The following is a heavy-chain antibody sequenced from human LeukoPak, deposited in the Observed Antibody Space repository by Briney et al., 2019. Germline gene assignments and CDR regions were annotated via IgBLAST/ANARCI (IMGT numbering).Heavy chain of an antibody. CDR2: IKSDGSST. CDR3: VRDNTSYNFDY. J-gene: IGHJ4*02. V-gene: IGHV3-74*01. D-gene: IGHD1-26*01. Sequence: GGSLRLSCAASGFTFSRYWMHWVRQAPGKGLVWVSCIKSDGSSTSIADSAKGRFTISRDNAKNTVYLQMNSLRAEDTAVYYCVRDNTSYNFDYWGQGTLVTVSS. CDR1: GFTFSRYW.